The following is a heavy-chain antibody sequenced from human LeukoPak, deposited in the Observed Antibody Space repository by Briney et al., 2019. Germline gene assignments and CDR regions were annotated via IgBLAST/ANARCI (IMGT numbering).Heavy chain of an antibody. D-gene: IGHD1-1*01. CDR3: XXXXGRLERQSDLDY. V-gene: IGHV3-21*01. CDR2: ISGDSTYI. CDR1: GFTFASYS. J-gene: IGHJ4*02. Sequence: NAGGSLRLSCAASGFTFASYSMNWVRQAPGKGLEWVSSISGDSTYIYNAGSVKGRFTISRDNAQASLYLQMISLRADDTAVYYXXXXXGRLERQSDLDYWGQGTLVIVSS.